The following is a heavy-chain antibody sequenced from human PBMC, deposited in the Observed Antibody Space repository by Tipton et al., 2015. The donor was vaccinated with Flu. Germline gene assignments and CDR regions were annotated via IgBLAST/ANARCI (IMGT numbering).Heavy chain of an antibody. Sequence: LRLSCTVSGGSFSSYYWGWIRQPPGKGLEWIGSIYYSGSTYYNPSLKSRVTISVDTSKNQFSLKLSSVTAADTAMYYCARGSGSGTHVMFDYWGQGTLVTVSS. CDR2: IYYSGST. D-gene: IGHD3-10*01. J-gene: IGHJ4*02. CDR1: GGSFSSYY. V-gene: IGHV4-39*07. CDR3: ARGSGSGTHVMFDY.